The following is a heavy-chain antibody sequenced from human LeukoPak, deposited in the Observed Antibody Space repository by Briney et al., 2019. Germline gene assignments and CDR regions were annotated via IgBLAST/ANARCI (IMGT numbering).Heavy chain of an antibody. CDR2: ISYDGSNK. D-gene: IGHD5-18*01. J-gene: IGHJ4*02. V-gene: IGHV3-30*18. CDR3: AKASQLWLFNFDY. CDR1: GFTFSSYG. Sequence: GGSLRLSCAASGFTFSSYGMRWVRQAPGKGLEWVAVISYDGSNKYYADSVKGRFTISRDNSKNTLYLQMNSLRAEDTAVYYCAKASQLWLFNFDYWGQGTLVTVSS.